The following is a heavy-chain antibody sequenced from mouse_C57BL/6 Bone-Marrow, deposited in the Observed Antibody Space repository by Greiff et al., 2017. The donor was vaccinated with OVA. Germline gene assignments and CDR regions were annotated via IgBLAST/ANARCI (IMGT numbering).Heavy chain of an antibody. CDR1: GFTFSSYA. D-gene: IGHD1-1*01. CDR2: ISDGGSYT. J-gene: IGHJ4*01. Sequence: EVKLMESGGGLVKPGGSLKLSCAASGFTFSSYAMSWVRQTPEKRLEWVATISDGGSYTYYPDNVKGRFTISRDNAKNNLYLQMSHLKSEDTAMXYCAREGYYGSKDYYAMDYWGQGTSVTVSS. V-gene: IGHV5-4*01. CDR3: AREGYYGSKDYYAMDY.